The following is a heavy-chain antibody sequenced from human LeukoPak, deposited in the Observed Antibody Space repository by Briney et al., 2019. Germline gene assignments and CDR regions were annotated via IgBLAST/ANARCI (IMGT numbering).Heavy chain of an antibody. CDR3: ARPPTRGGNSGGYDY. Sequence: ASVKVSCKASGYTFTGYYMHWVRQAPGQGLEWMGWINPNSGGTNYAQKFQGRVTMTRDTSISTAYMELSRLRSDDTAVYYCARPPTRGGNSGGYDYWGQGTLVTVSS. CDR2: INPNSGGT. CDR1: GYTFTGYY. V-gene: IGHV1-2*02. J-gene: IGHJ4*02. D-gene: IGHD4-23*01.